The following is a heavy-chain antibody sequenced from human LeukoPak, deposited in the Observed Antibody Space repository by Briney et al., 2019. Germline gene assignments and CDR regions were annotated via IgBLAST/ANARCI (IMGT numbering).Heavy chain of an antibody. CDR1: GYTFTSYY. CDR2: INPNSGGT. J-gene: IGHJ4*02. Sequence: ASVKVSCKASGYTFTSYYMNWVRQAPGQGLEWMGWINPNSGGTNYAQKFQGRVTMTGDTSISTAYMELSSLRSDDTAAYYCASRKQQLVRSGHSFDYRGQGTLVTVSS. CDR3: ASRKQQLVRSGHSFDY. D-gene: IGHD6-13*01. V-gene: IGHV1-2*02.